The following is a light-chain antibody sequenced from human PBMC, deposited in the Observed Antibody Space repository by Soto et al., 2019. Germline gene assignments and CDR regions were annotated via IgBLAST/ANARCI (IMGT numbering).Light chain of an antibody. J-gene: IGKJ1*01. CDR1: QSVSTNN. Sequence: ESVLTQSPGTLALSPGERATLSCRASQSVSTNNLAWYQRKPGQAPRLLIYGASSRAADIPARFSGSGSGTAFTLTTTTLEPDYFAVYYFQQHGSSPPTFGQGTKVEIK. CDR3: QQHGSSPPT. V-gene: IGKV3-20*01. CDR2: GAS.